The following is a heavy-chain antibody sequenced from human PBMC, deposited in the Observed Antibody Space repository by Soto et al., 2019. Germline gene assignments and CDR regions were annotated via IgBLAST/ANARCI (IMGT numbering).Heavy chain of an antibody. D-gene: IGHD6-19*01. Sequence: QVLLVQSGAEEKRPGASVKVSCEASGYTFTDFHIHWVRQAPGQGLEWMGWINAGNGNTKYSQKFQDRVTVTRDTSAKPAYMGVSSLTFEDKAIYFCASGLMAGTAYWGQGTLVTVSS. J-gene: IGHJ4*02. CDR2: INAGNGNT. CDR3: ASGLMAGTAY. V-gene: IGHV1-3*05. CDR1: GYTFTDFH.